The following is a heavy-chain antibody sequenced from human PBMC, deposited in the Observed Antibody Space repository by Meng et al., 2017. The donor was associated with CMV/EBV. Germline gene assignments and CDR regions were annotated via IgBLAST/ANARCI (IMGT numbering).Heavy chain of an antibody. V-gene: IGHV4-34*01. J-gene: IGHJ6*02. Sequence: GSLRLSCAVYGGSFSGYYWSWIRLPPGKGLEWIGEINHSVSTNYNPSLKSRVTISVDTSKNQFSLKLSSVTAADTAVYYCARGSGYSYGYYYYYYGMDVWGQGTTVTVSS. CDR1: GGSFSGYY. CDR2: INHSVST. D-gene: IGHD5-18*01. CDR3: ARGSGYSYGYYYYYYGMDV.